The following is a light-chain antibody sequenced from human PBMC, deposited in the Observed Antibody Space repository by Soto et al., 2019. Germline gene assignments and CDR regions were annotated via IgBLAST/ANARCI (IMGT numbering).Light chain of an antibody. CDR3: ASWDDSLNGWV. V-gene: IGLV1-44*01. CDR2: SDN. CDR1: SSDIGSNT. Sequence: QSVLTQPPSASGTPGQRVAISCSGSSSDIGSNTVNWYQHLPGTAPQLLMYSDNQRPSGVPDRFSGSKSGTSASLAFSGLQSEDEGDYYCASWDDSLNGWVFGGGTKLTVL. J-gene: IGLJ3*02.